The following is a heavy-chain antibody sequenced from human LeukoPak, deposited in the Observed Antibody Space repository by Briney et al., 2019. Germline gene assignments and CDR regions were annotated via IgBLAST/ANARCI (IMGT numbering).Heavy chain of an antibody. V-gene: IGHV3-7*01. CDR2: IKQDGSEK. D-gene: IGHD1-26*01. CDR1: EFTVSSSY. J-gene: IGHJ3*02. CDR3: ARSGPVGATVGAFDI. Sequence: GGSLRLSCAASEFTVSSSYMSWVRQAPGKGLEWVANIKQDGSEKYYVDSVKGRFTISRDNAKNSLYLQMNSLRAEDTAVYYCARSGPVGATVGAFDIWGQGTMVTVSS.